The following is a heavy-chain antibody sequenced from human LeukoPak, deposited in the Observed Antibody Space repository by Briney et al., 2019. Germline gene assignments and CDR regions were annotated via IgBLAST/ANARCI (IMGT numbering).Heavy chain of an antibody. CDR3: ARDRNHAFDF. CDR1: GYTFTING. J-gene: IGHJ3*01. V-gene: IGHV1-18*01. CDR2: ISANSGNT. Sequence: GASVKVSCKASGYTFTINGISWVRQAPGQGLELMGWISANSGNTNYAQRLQGRVTMTTDTSTTTAYMELRSLRSDDTAGYYCARDRNHAFDFWGQGTMVTVSS.